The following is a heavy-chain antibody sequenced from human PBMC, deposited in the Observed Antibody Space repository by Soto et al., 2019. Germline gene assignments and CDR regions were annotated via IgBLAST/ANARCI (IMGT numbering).Heavy chain of an antibody. V-gene: IGHV4-59*08. Sequence: QVQLQESGPGLVRPSETLSLTCTVSGGSISRSSWNWIRQAPGKRLEWIGCIFYTGSTNFNPSSESRVAISLDTSTNLFSLRLSSVSAADTAVYYRARRVNANGVISHDNCSAPWGQGTRVTVSS. J-gene: IGHJ5*02. CDR3: ARRVNANGVISHDNCSAP. D-gene: IGHD3-10*01. CDR2: IFYTGST. CDR1: GGSISRSS.